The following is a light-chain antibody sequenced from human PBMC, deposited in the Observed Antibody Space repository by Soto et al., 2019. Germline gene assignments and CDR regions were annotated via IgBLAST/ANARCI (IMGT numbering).Light chain of an antibody. Sequence: QSVLTQPPSASGTPGHRVTISCSGSSSNIGSNYVYWYQQLPGTAPKLLIVRNNQRPSGVPDRFSGSKSGTSASLAISGLWSEDEADYYCAAWDDSLSCHVFGTGTKLTVL. CDR3: AAWDDSLSCHV. CDR2: RNN. CDR1: SSNIGSNY. V-gene: IGLV1-47*03. J-gene: IGLJ1*01.